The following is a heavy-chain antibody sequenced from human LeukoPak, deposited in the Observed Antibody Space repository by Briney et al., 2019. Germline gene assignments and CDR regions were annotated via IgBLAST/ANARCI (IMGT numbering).Heavy chain of an antibody. CDR1: GYSFTSYW. CDR2: IYPGDSDT. J-gene: IGHJ6*03. CDR3: ARRSGGSTYCGGDCYPYYYYYMDV. D-gene: IGHD2-21*01. Sequence: GESLKISCKGSGYSFTSYWIGWVRQMPGKGLEWMGIIYPGDSDTRYSPSFQGQVTISADKSLSTAYLQWSSLKASDTAMYYCARRSGGSTYCGGDCYPYYYYYMDVWGKGTTVTVSS. V-gene: IGHV5-51*01.